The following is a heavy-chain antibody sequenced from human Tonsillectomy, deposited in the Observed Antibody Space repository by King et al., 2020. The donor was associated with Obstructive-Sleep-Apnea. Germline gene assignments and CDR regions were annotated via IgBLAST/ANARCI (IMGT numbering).Heavy chain of an antibody. CDR2: ISYDGRNK. Sequence: VQLVESGGTMVQPGRSLRLSCAASGFTFYYYAMHWVRQAPGKGLEWVAIISYDGRNKFYADSVKGRFTTSRDNSKNTIYLQMNSLKGEDTAVYYCARDHSPGATGDFIGYWGQGTLVTVSS. CDR3: ARDHSPGATGDFIGY. V-gene: IGHV3-30*04. D-gene: IGHD1-26*01. CDR1: GFTFYYYA. J-gene: IGHJ4*02.